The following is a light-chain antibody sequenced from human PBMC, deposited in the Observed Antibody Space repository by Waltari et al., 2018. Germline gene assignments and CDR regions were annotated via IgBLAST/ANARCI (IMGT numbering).Light chain of an antibody. CDR1: QNVTTY. J-gene: IGKJ4*01. CDR3: QHYNNWPLT. V-gene: IGKV3-15*01. Sequence: EIVMTQSPATLSVSPGERDTLSCRAIQNVTTYLAWYQQKPGQAPRLLIHRASIRATDIPGRFSGSGSGTEFTLTISGLQSEDFAVYFCQHYNNWPLTFGGGTKVEIK. CDR2: RAS.